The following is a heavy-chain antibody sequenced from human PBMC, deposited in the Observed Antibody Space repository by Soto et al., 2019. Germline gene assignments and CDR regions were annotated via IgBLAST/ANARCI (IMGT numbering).Heavy chain of an antibody. Sequence: QTLSLTCAISGDSVSSNSAAWNWIRQSPSRGLEWLGRTYYRSKWYNDYAVSVKSRITINPDTSKNQFSLQLNSVTPEDTAVYYCARELYIGYDTYNWFDPCGQATLVTVSS. V-gene: IGHV6-1*01. CDR3: ARELYIGYDTYNWFDP. CDR1: GDSVSSNSAA. J-gene: IGHJ5*02. D-gene: IGHD5-12*01. CDR2: TYYRSKWYN.